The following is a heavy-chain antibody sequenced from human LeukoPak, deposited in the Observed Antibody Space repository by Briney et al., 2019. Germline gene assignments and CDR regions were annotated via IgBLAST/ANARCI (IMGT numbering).Heavy chain of an antibody. Sequence: SETLSLTCTVSGGSISSYYWSWIRQPPGKGLEWIGYIYYSGSTNYNPSLKSRVTISVDTSKNQFSLKLSSVTAADTAVYYCARGLSQIYYYDSSGYFDCWGQGTLVTFSS. CDR3: ARGLSQIYYYDSSGYFDC. V-gene: IGHV4-59*01. J-gene: IGHJ4*02. D-gene: IGHD3-22*01. CDR1: GGSISSYY. CDR2: IYYSGST.